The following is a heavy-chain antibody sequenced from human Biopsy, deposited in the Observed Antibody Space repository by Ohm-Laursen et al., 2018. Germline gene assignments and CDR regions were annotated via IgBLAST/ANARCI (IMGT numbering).Heavy chain of an antibody. Sequence: SLRLSCTASGFTFSSYTMNWVRQAPGKGLEWVAVIWYDGSKKYYADSVKGRFTITRDNSKNTLYLQMNSLRAEDTAVYYCASDRDSSGSFRWNHWGQGTLVTVSS. CDR3: ASDRDSSGSFRWNH. V-gene: IGHV3-33*08. CDR2: IWYDGSKK. J-gene: IGHJ5*02. CDR1: GFTFSSYT. D-gene: IGHD6-19*01.